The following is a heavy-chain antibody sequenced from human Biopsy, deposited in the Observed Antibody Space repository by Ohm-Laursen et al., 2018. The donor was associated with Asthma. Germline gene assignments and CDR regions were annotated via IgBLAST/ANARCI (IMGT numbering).Heavy chain of an antibody. CDR3: AKDERLYYGSDSKYMQPVSLGD. Sequence: GSLRLSCTASGFTFSDYYMSWIRQAPGKGLEWISYINGKSNSIEYADSVKGRFTISRDKSENTLYLQMNSLRAEDTAVYYCAKDERLYYGSDSKYMQPVSLGDWGQGTLVIVSA. D-gene: IGHD3-10*01. V-gene: IGHV3-11*05. J-gene: IGHJ4*02. CDR1: GFTFSDYY. CDR2: INGKSNSI.